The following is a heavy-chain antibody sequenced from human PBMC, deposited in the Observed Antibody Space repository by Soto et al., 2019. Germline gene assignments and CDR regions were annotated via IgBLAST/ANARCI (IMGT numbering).Heavy chain of an antibody. Sequence: SVKVSCKASGGTFSSYAISWVRQAPGQGLEWMGGIIPIFGTANYAQKFQGRVTITADESTSTAYMELSSLRSEDTAVYYCARGHSYGFPPFDYWGQGTLVTVSS. V-gene: IGHV1-69*13. CDR3: ARGHSYGFPPFDY. J-gene: IGHJ4*02. CDR2: IIPIFGTA. CDR1: GGTFSSYA. D-gene: IGHD5-18*01.